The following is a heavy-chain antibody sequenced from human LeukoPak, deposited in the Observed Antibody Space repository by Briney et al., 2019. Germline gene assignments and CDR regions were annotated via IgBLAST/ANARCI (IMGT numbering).Heavy chain of an antibody. CDR3: ANKPAGFDP. D-gene: IGHD1-14*01. CDR2: ITGSGDYT. CDR1: GFTFSSSA. Sequence: GGSLRLSCAASGFTFSSSAMGWVRQAPGKGLEWVSSITGSGDYTYYADSVKGRFTISRGNSKNTLYLQMNSLRADDTAVYYCANKPAGFDPWGQGTLVTVSS. V-gene: IGHV3-23*01. J-gene: IGHJ5*02.